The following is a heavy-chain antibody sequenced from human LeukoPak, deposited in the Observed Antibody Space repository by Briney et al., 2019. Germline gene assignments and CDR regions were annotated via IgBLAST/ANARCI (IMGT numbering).Heavy chain of an antibody. CDR1: GGSISSYY. CDR2: IYTSGST. CDR3: ATWIAAAGYYAFDI. Sequence: SETLSLTCIVSGGSISSYYWSWIRQPAGKGLEWIGRIYTSGSTNYNPSLKSRVTMSVDTSKNQFSLKLSSVTAADTAVYYCATWIAAAGYYAFDIWGQGTMVTVSS. D-gene: IGHD6-13*01. V-gene: IGHV4-4*07. J-gene: IGHJ3*02.